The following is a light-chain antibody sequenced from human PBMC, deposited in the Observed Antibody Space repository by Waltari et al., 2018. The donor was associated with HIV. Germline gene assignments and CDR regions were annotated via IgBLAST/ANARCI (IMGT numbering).Light chain of an antibody. CDR1: SSDVGGYNY. CDR3: CSYAGTFTWV. Sequence: QSALTQPRSVSGSPGPSVTISCPGTSSDVGGYNYVSWYQQHPGKAPKLMIWDVTKRPSGVPDRFSGSRSGNMASLTISGLQADDEADYYCCSYAGTFTWVFGGGTRLTVL. CDR2: DVT. J-gene: IGLJ3*02. V-gene: IGLV2-11*01.